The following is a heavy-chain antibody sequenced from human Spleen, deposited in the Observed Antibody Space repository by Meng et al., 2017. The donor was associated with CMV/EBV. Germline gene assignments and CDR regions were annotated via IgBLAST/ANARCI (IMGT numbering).Heavy chain of an antibody. Sequence: SVKVSCKTSGDSFTSFGISWVRQAPGQGLEYMGWISVRNGDTNFAQKFQGRVTLTTDTATKTAYMELRNLRSDDTAMYYCARGQGYYWGQGTLVTVSS. V-gene: IGHV1-18*01. J-gene: IGHJ4*02. CDR2: ISVRNGDT. D-gene: IGHD2-15*01. CDR1: GDSFTSFG. CDR3: ARGQGYY.